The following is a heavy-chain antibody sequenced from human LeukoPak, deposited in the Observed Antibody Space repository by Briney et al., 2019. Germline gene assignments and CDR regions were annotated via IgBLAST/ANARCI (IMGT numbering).Heavy chain of an antibody. CDR2: IYHSGST. CDR3: ARGGCSGGSCYFDY. D-gene: IGHD2-15*01. CDR1: GYSISSGYY. Sequence: SETLSLTCTVSGYSISSGYYWGWIRQPPGKGLEWIGSIYHSGSTYYNPSLKSRVTISVDMSKNQFSLKLSSVTAADTAVYYCARGGCSGGSCYFDYWGQGPLVTVSS. V-gene: IGHV4-38-2*02. J-gene: IGHJ4*02.